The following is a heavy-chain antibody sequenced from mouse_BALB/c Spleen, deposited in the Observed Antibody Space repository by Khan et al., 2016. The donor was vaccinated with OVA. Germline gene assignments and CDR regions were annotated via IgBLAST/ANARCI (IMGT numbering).Heavy chain of an antibody. D-gene: IGHD3-3*01. Sequence: QVQLKQSGPGLVAPSQSLSITCTVSGFSLSRYSVHWVRQPPGKGLEWLGIIWIGGSTDSNSALKSRLSISKDNSKSHVFLKMNSLQTDDTAMYFCARNRDGGSYWYFDVWGAGTTVTVSS. J-gene: IGHJ1*01. CDR2: IWIGGST. CDR3: ARNRDGGSYWYFDV. V-gene: IGHV2-6-4*01. CDR1: GFSLSRYS.